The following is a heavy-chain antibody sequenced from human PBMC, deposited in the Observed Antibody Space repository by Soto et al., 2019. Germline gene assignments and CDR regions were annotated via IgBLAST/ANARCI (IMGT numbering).Heavy chain of an antibody. J-gene: IGHJ4*02. CDR1: GYTFTSYA. V-gene: IGHV1-3*05. CDR3: ARSGLLPYVDY. CDR2: INAGNGNT. D-gene: IGHD3-3*01. Sequence: QVQVVQSGAEEKKPGASVKVSCKASGYTFTSYAMHWVRQAPGQRLEWMGWINAGNGNTKYSQNFQGRVTITRDTSASTAYMELSSLRSEDTAGYYCARSGLLPYVDYWGQGTLVTVSS.